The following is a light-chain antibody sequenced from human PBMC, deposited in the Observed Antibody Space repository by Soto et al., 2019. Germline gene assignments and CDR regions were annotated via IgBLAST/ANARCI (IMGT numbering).Light chain of an antibody. CDR3: QQSYSTLRT. CDR1: QSISTY. CDR2: AAS. Sequence: DIQMTQSPSSLSASVGDRVTITCRASQSISTYLNWYQQKPGKAPKLLVYAASSLQSGVPSRFSGSGSGTDFTLTISSLQPEGFATYYCQQSYSTLRTFGQGTKLEIK. J-gene: IGKJ2*01. V-gene: IGKV1-39*01.